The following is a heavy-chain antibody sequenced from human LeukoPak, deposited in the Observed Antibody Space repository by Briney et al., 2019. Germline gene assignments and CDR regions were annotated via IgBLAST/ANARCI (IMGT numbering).Heavy chain of an antibody. D-gene: IGHD3-22*01. CDR2: ISYDGSNK. CDR1: GFTFSSYG. J-gene: IGHJ4*02. CDR3: AKGSYYDSSGYYYGRD. V-gene: IGHV3-30*18. Sequence: PGRSLRLSCAASGFTFSSYGMHWVRQAPGKGLEWVAVISYDGSNKYYADSVKGRFTISRDNSKNTLYLQMNSLRAEDTAVYYCAKGSYYDSSGYYYGRDWGQRTLVTVSS.